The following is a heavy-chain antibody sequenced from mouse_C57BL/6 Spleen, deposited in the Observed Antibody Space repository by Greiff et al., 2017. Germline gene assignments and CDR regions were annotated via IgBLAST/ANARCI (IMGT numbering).Heavy chain of an antibody. D-gene: IGHD1-1*01. CDR2: IYPRSGNT. V-gene: IGHV1-81*01. CDR1: GYTFTSYG. Sequence: QVQLQQSGAELARPGASVKLSCKASGYTFTSYGISWVKQRTGQGLEWIGEIYPRSGNTYYNEKFKGKATLTADKSSSTADMERLSLTSDDSAVYFCSVCCSSYGYFDVWGTGTTVTVSS. CDR3: SVCCSSYGYFDV. J-gene: IGHJ1*03.